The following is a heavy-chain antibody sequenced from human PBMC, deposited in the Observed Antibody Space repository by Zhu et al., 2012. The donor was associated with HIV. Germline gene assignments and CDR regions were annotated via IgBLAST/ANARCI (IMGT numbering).Heavy chain of an antibody. D-gene: IGHD6-19*01. CDR2: IHHSGST. Sequence: QVQLQESGPGLVKPSGTLSLTCAASGGSISSSNWWSWVRQPPGAELEWIGEIHHSGSTNYNPSLKSRVTISIDKPKNQFSLKMKSVTAADTAVYYCARLHQWLARGXLWYFDLWGPGTLVTVSS. J-gene: IGHJ2*01. CDR3: ARLHQWLARGXLWYFDL. CDR1: GGSISSSNW. V-gene: IGHV4-4*02.